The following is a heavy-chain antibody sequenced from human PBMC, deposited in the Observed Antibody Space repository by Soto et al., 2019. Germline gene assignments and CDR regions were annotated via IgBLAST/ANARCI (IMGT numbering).Heavy chain of an antibody. Sequence: GGSLRLSCAASRFIFSNYDMTWVRQAPGKGLEWVSKISVSGYITYYADSVKGRFTISRDNSKNTLYLQMNTLRAEDTAVYYCAKEGPVWSCDYWGQRSLVIVSS. CDR2: ISVSGYIT. D-gene: IGHD3-16*01. V-gene: IGHV3-23*01. CDR3: AKEGPVWSCDY. J-gene: IGHJ4*02. CDR1: RFIFSNYD.